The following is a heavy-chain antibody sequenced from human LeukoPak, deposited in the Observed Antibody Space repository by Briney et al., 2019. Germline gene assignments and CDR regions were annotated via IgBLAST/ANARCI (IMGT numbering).Heavy chain of an antibody. Sequence: GGSLRLSCAASGFTFSSYWMSWVRQAPGKGLEWVSAISGSGGSTYYADSVKGRFTISRDNSKNTLYLQMNSLRAEDTAVYYCAKGGYCSSTSCLGYFDYWGQGTLVTVSS. D-gene: IGHD2-2*03. J-gene: IGHJ4*02. CDR1: GFTFSSYW. CDR2: ISGSGGST. CDR3: AKGGYCSSTSCLGYFDY. V-gene: IGHV3-23*01.